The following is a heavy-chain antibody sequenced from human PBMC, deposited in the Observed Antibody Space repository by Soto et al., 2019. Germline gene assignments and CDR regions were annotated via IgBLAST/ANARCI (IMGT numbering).Heavy chain of an antibody. D-gene: IGHD2-21*01. V-gene: IGHV2-26*01. Sequence: QVTLKESGPVLVKPTETLTLRCTVSGLSITDSEMGVSWIRQPPGQPLEWLAHIDSSGEKSYRTFLKIRLAITKDTSKRQIVLTMTNMDPADTATYYWARRHLAVAVIPWFDPWGQGIQVTVSS. CDR1: GLSITDSEMG. CDR3: ARRHLAVAVIPWFDP. CDR2: IDSSGEK. J-gene: IGHJ5*02.